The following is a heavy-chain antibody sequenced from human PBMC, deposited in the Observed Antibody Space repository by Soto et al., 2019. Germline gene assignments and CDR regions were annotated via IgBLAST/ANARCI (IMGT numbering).Heavy chain of an antibody. J-gene: IGHJ4*02. V-gene: IGHV4-59*08. D-gene: IGHD3-9*01. Sequence: SETLSLTCTVSGGSISSYYWSWIRQTPWKGLEWIGYIFYFGSTNYNPSLKSRVTLSIDTSKNQLSLKLSSVTAADTAVYYCARHSPDFDWLSQFDYWGKGTLVTVSS. CDR2: IFYFGST. CDR3: ARHSPDFDWLSQFDY. CDR1: GGSISSYY.